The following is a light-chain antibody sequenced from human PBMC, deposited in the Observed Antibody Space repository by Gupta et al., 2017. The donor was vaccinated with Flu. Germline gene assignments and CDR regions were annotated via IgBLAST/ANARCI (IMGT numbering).Light chain of an antibody. CDR3: SEWDRSLNAGV. J-gene: IGLJ3*02. CDR1: NVGNQG. Sequence: NVGNQGAAWLQQHQGHPPKVLSYRTNNRPSGVSERFSASRSGNTASLTITGLKPEDEGDYYCSEWDRSLNAGVFGGGPKVILL. V-gene: IGLV10-54*04. CDR2: RTN.